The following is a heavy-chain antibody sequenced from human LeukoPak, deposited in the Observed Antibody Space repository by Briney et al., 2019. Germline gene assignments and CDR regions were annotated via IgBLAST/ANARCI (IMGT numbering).Heavy chain of an antibody. CDR1: GFTFSSYA. Sequence: PGGSLRLSCAASGFTFSSYAMSWVRQDPGKGLEWVSAISGSGGSTYYADSVKGRFTISRDNSKNTLYLQMNSLRAEDTAVYYCAPHLTTNDAFDIWGQGTMVTVSS. CDR3: APHLTTNDAFDI. V-gene: IGHV3-23*01. D-gene: IGHD1-1*01. J-gene: IGHJ3*02. CDR2: ISGSGGST.